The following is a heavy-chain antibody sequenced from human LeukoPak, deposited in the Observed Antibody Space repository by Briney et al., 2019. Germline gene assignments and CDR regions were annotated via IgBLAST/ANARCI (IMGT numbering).Heavy chain of an antibody. CDR3: ARWGSRNWFDP. Sequence: PSETLSLTCTVSGGSISSYYWSWIRQPPGKGLEWIGYIYDSGSTDYNPSLKSRVTISVDTSKNQFSLKLSSVTAADTAVYYCARWGSRNWFDPWGQGTLVTVSS. CDR1: GGSISSYY. V-gene: IGHV4-59*01. CDR2: IYDSGST. J-gene: IGHJ5*02. D-gene: IGHD3-10*01.